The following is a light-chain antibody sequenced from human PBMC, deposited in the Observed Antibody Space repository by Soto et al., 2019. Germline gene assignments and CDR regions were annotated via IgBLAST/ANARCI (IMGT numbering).Light chain of an antibody. CDR1: SSNIGAGYV. J-gene: IGLJ1*01. CDR3: QSYDSGVTGSV. Sequence: SVLTQPPSVSGAPGQRVTISCTGSSSNIGAGYVVHWYQQLPGAAPKLLIFSDNNRPSGVPDRFSGSKSGTSGSLAISGLQPEDEADYYCQSYDSGVTGSVFGTGTKVTVL. CDR2: SDN. V-gene: IGLV1-40*01.